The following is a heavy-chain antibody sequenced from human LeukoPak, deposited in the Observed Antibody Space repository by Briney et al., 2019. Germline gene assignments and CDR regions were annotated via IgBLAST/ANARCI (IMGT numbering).Heavy chain of an antibody. CDR3: ARNRAPTAVAVDFDY. CDR1: GGTFSSYA. V-gene: IGHV1-69*13. D-gene: IGHD6-19*01. Sequence: ASVKVSCKASGGTFSSYAISWVRQAPGQGLEWMGGIIPIFGTANYAQKFQGRVTITADESTSTAYMELSSLRSEDTAVYYCARNRAPTAVAVDFDYWGQGTLVTVSS. CDR2: IIPIFGTA. J-gene: IGHJ4*02.